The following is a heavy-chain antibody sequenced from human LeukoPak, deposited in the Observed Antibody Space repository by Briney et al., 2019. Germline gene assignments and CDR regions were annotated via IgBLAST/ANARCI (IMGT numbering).Heavy chain of an antibody. D-gene: IGHD3-16*02. V-gene: IGHV4-34*01. CDR2: INHSGST. J-gene: IGHJ4*02. Sequence: SETLSLTCAVYGGSFSGYYWSWIRQPPGKGLEWIGEINHSGSTDYNPSLKSRVTISVDTSKNQFSLKLSSVTAADTAVYYCARGRSFVWGSYRYTAPLDYWGQGTLVTVSS. CDR1: GGSFSGYY. CDR3: ARGRSFVWGSYRYTAPLDY.